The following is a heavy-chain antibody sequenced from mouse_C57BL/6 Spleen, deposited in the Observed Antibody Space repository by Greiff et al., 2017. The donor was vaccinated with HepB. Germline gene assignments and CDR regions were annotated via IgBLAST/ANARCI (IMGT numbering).Heavy chain of an antibody. CDR1: GYTFTDYN. CDR2: INPNNGGT. J-gene: IGHJ2*01. D-gene: IGHD2-3*01. V-gene: IGHV1-18*01. Sequence: EVQLQQSGPELVKPGASVKIPCKASGYTFTDYNMDWVKQSHGKSLEWIGDINPNNGGTIYNQKFKGKATLTVDKSSSTAYMELRSLTSEDTAVYYCARKGYDGYYLYYFDYWGQGTTLTVSS. CDR3: ARKGYDGYYLYYFDY.